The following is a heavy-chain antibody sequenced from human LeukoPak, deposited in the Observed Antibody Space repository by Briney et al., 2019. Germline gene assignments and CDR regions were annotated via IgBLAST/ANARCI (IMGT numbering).Heavy chain of an antibody. V-gene: IGHV3-23*01. D-gene: IGHD2-2*01. CDR3: ARDKVDIVVVPAKESDYKYYYFMDV. CDR2: ISGSGGST. J-gene: IGHJ6*03. CDR1: GFTFSSYG. Sequence: GGTLRLSCAASGFTFSSYGMSWVRQAPGKGLEWVSAISGSGGSTYYADSVKGRFTISRDNSKNTLYLQMNSLRAEDTAVYYCARDKVDIVVVPAKESDYKYYYFMDVWGKGTTVTVSS.